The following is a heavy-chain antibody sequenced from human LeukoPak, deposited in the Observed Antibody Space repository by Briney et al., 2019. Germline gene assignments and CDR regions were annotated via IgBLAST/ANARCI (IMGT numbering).Heavy chain of an antibody. V-gene: IGHV3-7*01. D-gene: IGHD3-3*01. J-gene: IGHJ4*02. Sequence: PGGSLGLSCAASGFAFSSYWMSWVRQAPGKGLEWVANIKQDGSEKYYVDSVKGRFTISRDNAKNSLYLQMNSLRAEDTAVYYCAREVWSGSIFDYWGQGTLVTVSS. CDR1: GFAFSSYW. CDR2: IKQDGSEK. CDR3: AREVWSGSIFDY.